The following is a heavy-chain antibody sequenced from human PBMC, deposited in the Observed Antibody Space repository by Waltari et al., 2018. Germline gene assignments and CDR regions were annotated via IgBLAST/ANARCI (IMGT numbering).Heavy chain of an antibody. D-gene: IGHD1-26*01. J-gene: IGHJ6*02. CDR2: ISWDGGSP. V-gene: IGHV3-43D*04. Sequence: EVQLVESGGVVVQPGGSLRLSCAASGFTFDDYAMHWVRQAPGKGLEWVSLISWDGGSPYYSYSVKGRFTISRDNSKNSLYLQMNSLRAEDTALYYCSKTVVGASSYYYYYGMDVWGQGTTVTVSS. CDR3: SKTVVGASSYYYYYGMDV. CDR1: GFTFDDYA.